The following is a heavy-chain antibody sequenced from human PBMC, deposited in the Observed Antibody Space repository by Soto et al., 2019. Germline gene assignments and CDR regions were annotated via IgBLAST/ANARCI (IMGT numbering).Heavy chain of an antibody. V-gene: IGHV1-18*04. CDR3: ARDGRVVAVAGTDYYYGMDV. J-gene: IGHJ6*02. CDR2: ISAYNGNT. Sequence: GASVKVSCKASGYTLTSYGISWVRQAPGQGLEWMGWISAYNGNTEYAQNFQGRVTMTTDTSTSTAYMELRRVRSDDTAVYYCARDGRVVAVAGTDYYYGMDVWGQGTTVTVSS. CDR1: GYTLTSYG. D-gene: IGHD6-19*01.